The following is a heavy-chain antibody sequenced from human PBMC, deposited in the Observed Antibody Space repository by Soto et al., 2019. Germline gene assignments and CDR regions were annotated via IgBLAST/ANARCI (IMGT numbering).Heavy chain of an antibody. CDR2: IIPIFGTA. D-gene: IGHD2-2*01. CDR3: ASTFHISTSWEYYFDY. Sequence: QVQLVQSGAEVKKPGSSVKVSCKASGGTFSSYAISWVRQAPGQGLEWMGGIIPIFGTANYAQKFQGRVTITADDSTSTAYMELSSLRSEDTAVYYCASTFHISTSWEYYFDYWGQGTLVTVSS. CDR1: GGTFSSYA. V-gene: IGHV1-69*12. J-gene: IGHJ4*02.